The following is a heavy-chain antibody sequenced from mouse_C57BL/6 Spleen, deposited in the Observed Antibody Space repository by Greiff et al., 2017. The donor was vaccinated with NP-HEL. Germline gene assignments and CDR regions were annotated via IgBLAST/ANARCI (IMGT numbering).Heavy chain of an antibody. J-gene: IGHJ2*01. CDR3: TREGTVVATPDY. CDR2: IDPETGGT. CDR1: GYTFTDYE. Sequence: QVQLQQSGAELVRPGASVTLSCKASGYTFTDYEMHWVKQTPVHGLEWIGAIDPETGGTAYNQKFKGKAILTADKSSSTAYMELRSLTSEDSAVYYCTREGTVVATPDYWGQGTTLTVSS. D-gene: IGHD1-1*01. V-gene: IGHV1-15*01.